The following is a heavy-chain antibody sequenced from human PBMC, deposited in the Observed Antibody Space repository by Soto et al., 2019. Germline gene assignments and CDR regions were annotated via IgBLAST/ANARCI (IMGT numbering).Heavy chain of an antibody. J-gene: IGHJ4*02. CDR3: ARDGAAYYYDSSGYYAFDY. V-gene: IGHV1-46*01. Sequence: ASVKVSCKASGYTFTSYYMHCVRQAPGQGLEWMGIINPSGGSTSYAQKFQGRVTMTRDTSTSTVYMELSSLRSEDTAVYYCARDGAAYYYDSSGYYAFDYWGQGTLVTVSS. D-gene: IGHD3-22*01. CDR1: GYTFTSYY. CDR2: INPSGGST.